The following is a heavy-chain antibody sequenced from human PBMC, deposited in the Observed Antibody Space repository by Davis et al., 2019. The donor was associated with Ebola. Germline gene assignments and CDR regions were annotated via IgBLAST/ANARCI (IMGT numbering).Heavy chain of an antibody. V-gene: IGHV3-73*01. CDR2: IRSKANSYAT. CDR3: TRLDGSTGVHY. CDR1: GFTFSGSA. J-gene: IGHJ4*02. Sequence: GESLKISCAASGFTFSGSAMHWVRQASGKGLEWVGRIRSKANSYATAYAASVKGRFTISRDDSKNTAYLQMNSLKTEDTAVYYCTRLDGSTGVHYWGQGTLVTVSS. D-gene: IGHD1-26*01.